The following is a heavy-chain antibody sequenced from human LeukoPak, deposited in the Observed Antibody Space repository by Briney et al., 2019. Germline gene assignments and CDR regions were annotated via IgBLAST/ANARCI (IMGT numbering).Heavy chain of an antibody. Sequence: GGSLRLSCAASGFTFDDYAMHWVRQAPGKGLEWVSGISWNSGSIGYADSVKGRFTISRDNAKNSLYLQMNSLRAEDTALYYCARASKEQQLVSDYWGQGTLVTVSS. CDR1: GFTFDDYA. CDR2: ISWNSGSI. CDR3: ARASKEQQLVSDY. D-gene: IGHD6-13*01. V-gene: IGHV3-9*01. J-gene: IGHJ4*02.